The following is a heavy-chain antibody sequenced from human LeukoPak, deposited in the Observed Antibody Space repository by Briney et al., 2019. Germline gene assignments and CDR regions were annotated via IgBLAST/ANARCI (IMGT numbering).Heavy chain of an antibody. CDR3: ARGAPGSYCSGGSCPYFDY. CDR2: VNPNSGHT. V-gene: IGHV1-8*01. D-gene: IGHD2-15*01. J-gene: IGHJ4*02. CDR1: GYTFTSYD. Sequence: GASVKVSCKASGYTFTSYDVNWVRQATGQGLEWMGWVNPNSGHTGYAQKFQGIVTMTTNTSISTAYMELSSLRSEDTAVYYCARGAPGSYCSGGSCPYFDYWGQGTLVSVSS.